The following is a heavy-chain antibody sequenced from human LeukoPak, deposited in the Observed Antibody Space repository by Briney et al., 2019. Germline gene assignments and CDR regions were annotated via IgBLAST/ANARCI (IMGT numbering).Heavy chain of an antibody. CDR1: GYTFTSYG. J-gene: IGHJ3*02. V-gene: IGHV1-2*02. CDR3: ARANCDSSGYYASGLDAFDI. D-gene: IGHD3-22*01. Sequence: ASVKVSCKASGYTFTSYGISWVRQAPGQGLEWMGWINPNSGGTNYAQKFQGRVTMTRDTSISTAYMELSRLRSDDTAVYYCARANCDSSGYYASGLDAFDIWGQGTMVTVSS. CDR2: INPNSGGT.